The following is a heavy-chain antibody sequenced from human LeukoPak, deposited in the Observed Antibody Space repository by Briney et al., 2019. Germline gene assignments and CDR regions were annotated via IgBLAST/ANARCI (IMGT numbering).Heavy chain of an antibody. CDR3: ARGIDSGWFRGAIYYYYYMDV. J-gene: IGHJ6*03. CDR2: INPSGGST. V-gene: IGHV1-46*01. Sequence: VASVKVSCKASGYTFTSYQMHWVRQAPGQGLELMGIINPSGGSTSYAQKFQGRVTMTRDMSTSTVYMELSSLRSEDTAVYYCARGIDSGWFRGAIYYYYYMDVWGKGTTVTVSS. CDR1: GYTFTSYQ. D-gene: IGHD6-19*01.